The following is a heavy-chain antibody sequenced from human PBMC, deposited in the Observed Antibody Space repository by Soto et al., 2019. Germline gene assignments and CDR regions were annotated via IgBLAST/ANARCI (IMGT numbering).Heavy chain of an antibody. CDR3: AKYSGRYYDPYFDY. Sequence: GGSLRLSCAASGFTFSSYAMSWVRQAPGKGLEWVSAISGSGGSTYYADSVKGRFTISRDNSKNTLYLQINSLRAEDTAVYYCAKYSGRYYDPYFDYWGQGTLVTVSS. J-gene: IGHJ4*02. CDR1: GFTFSSYA. D-gene: IGHD1-26*01. CDR2: ISGSGGST. V-gene: IGHV3-23*01.